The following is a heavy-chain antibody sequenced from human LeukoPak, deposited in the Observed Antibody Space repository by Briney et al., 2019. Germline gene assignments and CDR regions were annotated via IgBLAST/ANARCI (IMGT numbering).Heavy chain of an antibody. Sequence: SETLSLTCSVSGGSTSRSSYYWGWIRQPPGKGLEWIGSIYYSGSTYYTPSLKSRVTISVDTSKNQFSLKLSSVTAADTAVYYCAAGIDWFDPWGQGTLVTVSS. CDR2: IYYSGST. V-gene: IGHV4-39*07. J-gene: IGHJ5*02. CDR3: AAGIDWFDP. D-gene: IGHD2-21*01. CDR1: GGSTSRSSYY.